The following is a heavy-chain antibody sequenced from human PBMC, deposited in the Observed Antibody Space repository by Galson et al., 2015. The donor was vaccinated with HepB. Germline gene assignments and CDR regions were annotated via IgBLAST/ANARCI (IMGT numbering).Heavy chain of an antibody. J-gene: IGHJ5*02. CDR1: GFTFSNYA. Sequence: SLRLSCAASGFTFSNYAMHWARQAPGKGLEWVAVISYDGSNKYYVDSVKGRFTISRDNSKNTLYLQMNSLRAEDTAVYYCAREVVPVGNPLFDPWGQGTLVTVSS. V-gene: IGHV3-30*04. CDR2: ISYDGSNK. D-gene: IGHD2-2*01. CDR3: AREVVPVGNPLFDP.